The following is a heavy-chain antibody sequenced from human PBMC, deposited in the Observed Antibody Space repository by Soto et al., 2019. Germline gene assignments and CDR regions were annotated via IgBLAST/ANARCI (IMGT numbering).Heavy chain of an antibody. D-gene: IGHD6-13*01. V-gene: IGHV4-31*03. CDR1: GGPIINGDSY. J-gene: IGHJ4*02. CDR3: ARDAPGAAPY. Sequence: SETLSLTCTVSGGPIINGDSYWSWIRRHPEKGLEWMGYINYRGTTNYNPALKSRIIISIDTSKNQFSLRLTSVTAADTAVYYCARDAPGAAPYWGQGTLVTVSS. CDR2: INYRGTT.